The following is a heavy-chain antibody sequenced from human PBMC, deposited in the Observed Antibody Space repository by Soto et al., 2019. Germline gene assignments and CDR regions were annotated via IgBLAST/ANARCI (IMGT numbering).Heavy chain of an antibody. D-gene: IGHD4-17*01. V-gene: IGHV3-9*01. CDR2: ISWNSGSI. J-gene: IGHJ4*02. Sequence: PGGSLRLSCAASGFTFDDYAMHWVRQAPGKGLEWVSGISWNSGSIGYADSVKGRFTISRDNAKNSLYLQMNSLRAEDTALYYCAKDISHYGDYQFDYWGQGTLVTVSS. CDR3: AKDISHYGDYQFDY. CDR1: GFTFDDYA.